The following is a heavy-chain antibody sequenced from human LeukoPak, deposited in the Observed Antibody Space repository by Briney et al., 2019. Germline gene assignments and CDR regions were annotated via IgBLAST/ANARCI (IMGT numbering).Heavy chain of an antibody. CDR2: IDPSDSYT. Sequence: GESLKISCKGSGSSFTSYWISWVRQMPGKGLEWMGRIDPSDSYTNYSPSFQGHVTISADKSISTAYLQWSSLKASDTAMYYCARHAGDIVVVPAAAPPGFDPWGQGTLVTVSS. D-gene: IGHD2-2*01. J-gene: IGHJ5*02. CDR3: ARHAGDIVVVPAAAPPGFDP. V-gene: IGHV5-10-1*01. CDR1: GSSFTSYW.